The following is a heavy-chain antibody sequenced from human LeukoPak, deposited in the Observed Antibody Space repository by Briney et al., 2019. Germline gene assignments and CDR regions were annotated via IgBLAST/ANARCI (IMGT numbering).Heavy chain of an antibody. J-gene: IGHJ4*02. V-gene: IGHV3-74*01. CDR1: GFTFSSYW. D-gene: IGHD3-22*01. CDR3: ARAADSSGYYDY. CDR2: INSDGSST. Sequence: GGSLRLSCAASGFTFSSYWMHWVRQAPGKGLVWVSRINSDGSSTSYADSVKGRYTISRDNAKNTLYLQMNSLRAEDTAVYYCARAADSSGYYDYWGQGTLVTVSS.